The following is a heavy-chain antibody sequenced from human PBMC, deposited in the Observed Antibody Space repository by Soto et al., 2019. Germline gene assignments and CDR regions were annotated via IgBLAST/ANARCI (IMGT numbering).Heavy chain of an antibody. V-gene: IGHV1-58*01. CDR3: AVTARIVATNPYFDS. J-gene: IGHJ4*02. Sequence: QMQLVQSGPEVKKPGTSVKVSCKASGFTFTSSAVQWVRQARGQRLEWIGWIVVGSGNTNYAQKFQERVTITRDMSTTTAYIELSSLRSEDTAVYYCAVTARIVATNPYFDSWGQGTLVTVSS. CDR2: IVVGSGNT. D-gene: IGHD1-26*01. CDR1: GFTFTSSA.